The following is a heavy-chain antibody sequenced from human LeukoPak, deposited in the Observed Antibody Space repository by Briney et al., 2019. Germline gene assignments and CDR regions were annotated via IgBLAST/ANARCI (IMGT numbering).Heavy chain of an antibody. CDR2: INPSGGST. CDR1: GYTFTSYY. J-gene: IGHJ5*02. Sequence: ASVKVSCKASGYTFTSYYMHWVRQAPGQGLEWMGIINPSGGSTSYAQKFQGRVTMTRDTSTSTVYMELSSLRSEDTAVYYCARGTSDYDSSGYYEGWFDHWGQGTLVTVSS. V-gene: IGHV1-46*01. CDR3: ARGTSDYDSSGYYEGWFDH. D-gene: IGHD3-22*01.